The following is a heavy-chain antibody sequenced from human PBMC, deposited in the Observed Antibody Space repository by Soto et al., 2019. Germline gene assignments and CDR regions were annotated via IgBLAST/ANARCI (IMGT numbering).Heavy chain of an antibody. D-gene: IGHD6-13*01. CDR1: GGSISSYY. CDR3: TRLQTAEAGPLD. V-gene: IGHV4-59*12. Sequence: PSETLSLTCTVSGGSISSYYWSWIRQPPGKGLEWIGYIYYSGSTNYNPSLKSRVTISVDTSENTLYLQMSSLRAEDTAVYYCTRLQTAEAGPLDWGQGTLVTVSS. J-gene: IGHJ4*01. CDR2: IYYSGST.